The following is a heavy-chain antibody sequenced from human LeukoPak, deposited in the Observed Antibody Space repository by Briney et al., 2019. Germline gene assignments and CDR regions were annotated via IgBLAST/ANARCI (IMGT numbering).Heavy chain of an antibody. Sequence: PSETLSLTCTVSGGSISSSSYYWSWIRQPPGKGLEWIGYIYYSGSTNYNPSLKSRVTISVDTSKNQFSLKLSSVTAADTAVYYCARWTTGGFDYWGQGTLVIVSS. CDR1: GGSISSSSYY. CDR3: ARWTTGGFDY. CDR2: IYYSGST. D-gene: IGHD4-17*01. J-gene: IGHJ4*02. V-gene: IGHV4-61*01.